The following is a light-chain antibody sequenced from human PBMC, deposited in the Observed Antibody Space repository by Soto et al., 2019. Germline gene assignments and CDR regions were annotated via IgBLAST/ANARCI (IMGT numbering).Light chain of an antibody. Sequence: QSALTQPRSVSGSPGQSVTISCTGTSSDVGGYNYVSWYQQHPGKAPKLMIYDVSKRPSGVPDRFSGSKSGNMASLTISGLQAEDEADYYCCSYAGSYTPCVFGTGTKLTVL. CDR1: SSDVGGYNY. CDR2: DVS. J-gene: IGLJ1*01. CDR3: CSYAGSYTPCV. V-gene: IGLV2-11*01.